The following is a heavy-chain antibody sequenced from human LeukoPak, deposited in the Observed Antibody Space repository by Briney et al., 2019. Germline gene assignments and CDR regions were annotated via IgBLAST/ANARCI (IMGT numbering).Heavy chain of an antibody. CDR3: ARVSGSYAPLDY. Sequence: ASVKVSCKASGYTFTSYSISWVRQAPGQGLEWMGWISVYNGNTNYAQKLQGRVTMTTDTSTSTAYMELRSLRSDDTAVYHCARVSGSYAPLDYWGQGTLATVSS. V-gene: IGHV1-18*01. D-gene: IGHD1-26*01. CDR2: ISVYNGNT. CDR1: GYTFTSYS. J-gene: IGHJ4*02.